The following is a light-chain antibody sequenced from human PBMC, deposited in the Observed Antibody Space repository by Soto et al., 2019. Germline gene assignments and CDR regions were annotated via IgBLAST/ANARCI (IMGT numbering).Light chain of an antibody. V-gene: IGKV3-15*01. CDR1: QSVSSTY. J-gene: IGKJ1*01. Sequence: RVMTQSPATLSVSPGERATLSCSASQSVSSTYLAWYQQKPGQAPRLLIYGASTRATGIPARLSGSGSGTEFTLTISSLQSEDFAVYYCQQYNNWPPATFGQGTKVDIK. CDR3: QQYNNWPPAT. CDR2: GAS.